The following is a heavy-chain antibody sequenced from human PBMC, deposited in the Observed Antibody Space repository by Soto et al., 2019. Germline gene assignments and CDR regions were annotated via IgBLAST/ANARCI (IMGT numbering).Heavy chain of an antibody. Sequence: ASVKVSCKASGYTFTSYYMHWVRQAPGQGLEWMGIINPSGGSTSYAQKFQGRVTMTRDTSTSTVYMELSSLRSEDTAVYYCASLGYCSSTSCYGWYXDYWGQGTLVTVSS. CDR3: ASLGYCSSTSCYGWYXDY. CDR2: INPSGGST. J-gene: IGHJ4*02. V-gene: IGHV1-46*03. CDR1: GYTFTSYY. D-gene: IGHD2-2*01.